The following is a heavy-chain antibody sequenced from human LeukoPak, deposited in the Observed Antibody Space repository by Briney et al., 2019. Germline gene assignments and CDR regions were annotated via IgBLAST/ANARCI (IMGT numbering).Heavy chain of an antibody. V-gene: IGHV3-23*01. CDR3: AKRGILTAYSAPYFDY. CDR2: ISGSGGST. CDR1: GFTFSSYA. D-gene: IGHD3-9*01. Sequence: GGSLRLSCGASGFTFSSYAMSWVRQAPGKGLEWVSAISGSGGSTYYADSVKGRFTISRDNSKNTLYLQMNSLGVEDTAIYYCAKRGILTAYSAPYFDYWGQGTLATVSS. J-gene: IGHJ4*02.